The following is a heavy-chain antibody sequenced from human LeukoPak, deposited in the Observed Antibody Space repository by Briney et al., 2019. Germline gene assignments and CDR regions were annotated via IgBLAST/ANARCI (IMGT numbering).Heavy chain of an antibody. CDR2: ISGSGGST. Sequence: GGSLRLSCAASGFTFSSYAMSWVRQAPGKGLEWVSAISGSGGSTYYADSVKGRFTISRDNSKNTLYLQMNSLRAEDTAVYYCAKDGSGSYYDSRHFDYWGQGTLVTVSS. D-gene: IGHD3-10*01. CDR1: GFTFSSYA. J-gene: IGHJ4*02. CDR3: AKDGSGSYYDSRHFDY. V-gene: IGHV3-23*01.